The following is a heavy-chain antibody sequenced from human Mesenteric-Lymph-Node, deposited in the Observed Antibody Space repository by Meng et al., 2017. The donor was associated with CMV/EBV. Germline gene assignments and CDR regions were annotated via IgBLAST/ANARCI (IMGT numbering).Heavy chain of an antibody. D-gene: IGHD3-10*01. CDR1: GCTFSSYT. Sequence: SVKVSCKASGCTFSSYTISWVRQAPGQGLEWMGGIIPMFGTANYAQKFQGRVTITTDESTSTAYMELSSLRSEDTAVYYCARDAGSGSYYNDAFDIWGQGTMVTVSS. CDR2: IIPMFGTA. CDR3: ARDAGSGSYYNDAFDI. J-gene: IGHJ3*02. V-gene: IGHV1-69*05.